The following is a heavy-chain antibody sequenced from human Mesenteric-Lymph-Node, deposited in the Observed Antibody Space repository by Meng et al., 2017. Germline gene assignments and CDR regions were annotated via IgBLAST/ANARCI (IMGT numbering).Heavy chain of an antibody. Sequence: SETLSLTCAVSGGSISSSNWWSWVRQPPGKGLEWIGEIYHSGSTNYNPSLKSRVTISVDKSKNQFSLKLSSVTAADTAVYYCARDGPNSSGWLYDAFDIWGQGTMVTVSS. CDR3: ARDGPNSSGWLYDAFDI. V-gene: IGHV4-4*02. D-gene: IGHD6-19*01. CDR2: IYHSGST. CDR1: GGSISSSNW. J-gene: IGHJ3*02.